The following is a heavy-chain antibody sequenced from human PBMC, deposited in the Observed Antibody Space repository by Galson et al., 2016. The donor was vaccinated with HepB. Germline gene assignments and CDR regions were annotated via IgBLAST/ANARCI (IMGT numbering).Heavy chain of an antibody. CDR1: GFTFSSYG. CDR3: AKDVWRGSGTDYYGMDV. CDR2: ISYDGSDK. J-gene: IGHJ6*02. D-gene: IGHD1-1*01. V-gene: IGHV3-30*18. Sequence: SLRLSCAAYGFTFSSYGMHWVRQAPGKGLAWVAVISYDGSDKYYADSVKGRFTIYRDNSKNTLYLQMSSLRAEDTAVYYCAKDVWRGSGTDYYGMDVWGQGSTVTVSS.